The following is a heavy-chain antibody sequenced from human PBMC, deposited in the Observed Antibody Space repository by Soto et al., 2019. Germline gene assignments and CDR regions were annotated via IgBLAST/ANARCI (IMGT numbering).Heavy chain of an antibody. CDR1: GGSFSGYY. CDR3: ARDPYGMDV. J-gene: IGHJ6*02. CDR2: INHSGST. V-gene: IGHV4-34*01. Sequence: SETLSLTCAVYGGSFSGYYWSWIRQPPGKGLEWIGEINHSGSTNYNPSLKSRVTISVDTSKNQFSLKLSSVTAADTAVYYCARDPYGMDVWGQGTTVTVSS.